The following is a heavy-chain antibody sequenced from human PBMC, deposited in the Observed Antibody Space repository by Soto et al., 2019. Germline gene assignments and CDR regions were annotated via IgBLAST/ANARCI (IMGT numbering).Heavy chain of an antibody. CDR1: GYTFTSYA. V-gene: IGHV1-3*01. J-gene: IGHJ6*02. Sequence: QVQLVQSGAEVKKPGASVKVSCKASGYTFTSYAMHWVRQAPGQRLEWMGWINAGNGNTKYSQKFQGRVTITRDTSASTAYRELSSLRSEDTAVYYCARDRRDCSGGSCYLNHYYYYGMDVWGQGTTVTVSS. CDR2: INAGNGNT. CDR3: ARDRRDCSGGSCYLNHYYYYGMDV. D-gene: IGHD2-15*01.